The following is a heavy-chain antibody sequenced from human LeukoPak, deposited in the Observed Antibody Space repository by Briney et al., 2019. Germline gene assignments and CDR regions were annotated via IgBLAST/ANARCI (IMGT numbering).Heavy chain of an antibody. Sequence: PSETLSLTCTVSGGSISSYYWSWIRQPPGKGLEWIGYIYYSGSTNYNPSLKSRVTISVDTSKNQFSLKLSSVTAADTAVYYCARVMVRGVMTYGMDVWGQGTTVTVSS. J-gene: IGHJ6*02. CDR1: GGSISSYY. CDR2: IYYSGST. V-gene: IGHV4-59*01. CDR3: ARVMVRGVMTYGMDV. D-gene: IGHD3-10*01.